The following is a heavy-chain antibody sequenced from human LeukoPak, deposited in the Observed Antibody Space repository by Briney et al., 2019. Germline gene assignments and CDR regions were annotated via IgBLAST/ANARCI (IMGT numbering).Heavy chain of an antibody. CDR3: ARENSGSYREFDY. CDR1: GGSISSYY. J-gene: IGHJ4*02. D-gene: IGHD1-26*01. V-gene: IGHV4-4*07. CDR2: IYTSGST. Sequence: SGTLSLTCTVSGGSISSYYWSWIRQPAGKGLEWIGRIYTSGSTNYNASLKSRVSMSVDTSKNQFSLKLSSVTAADTAVFYCARENSGSYREFDYWGQGTLVTVSS.